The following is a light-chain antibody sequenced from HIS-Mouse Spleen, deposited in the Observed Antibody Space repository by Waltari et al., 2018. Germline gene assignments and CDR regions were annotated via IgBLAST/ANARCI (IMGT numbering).Light chain of an antibody. CDR2: EGS. Sequence: QSALTQPASVSGSPGQSITISCTGTSSDVGSYNLVSWYQQHPGKAPKLMIYEGSKLLSGVSNRFSGSKSGNTASLTISGLQAEDEADYYCCSYAGSSTWVFGGGTKLTVL. CDR1: SSDVGSYNL. J-gene: IGLJ3*02. V-gene: IGLV2-23*01. CDR3: CSYAGSSTWV.